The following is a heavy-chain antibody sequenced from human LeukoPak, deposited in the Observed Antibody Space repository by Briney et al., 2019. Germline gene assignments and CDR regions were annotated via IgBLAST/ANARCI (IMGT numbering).Heavy chain of an antibody. CDR2: IKQDGSEK. D-gene: IGHD6-19*01. CDR1: GFTFSSYW. J-gene: IGHJ3*02. CDR3: ARVRSGWHRAFDI. V-gene: IGHV3-7*01. Sequence: GGFLRLSCAASGFTFSSYWMSWVRQAPGKGLEWVANIKQDGSEKYYVDSVKGRFTISRDNAKNSLYLQMNSLRAEDTAVYYCARVRSGWHRAFDIWGQGTMVTVSS.